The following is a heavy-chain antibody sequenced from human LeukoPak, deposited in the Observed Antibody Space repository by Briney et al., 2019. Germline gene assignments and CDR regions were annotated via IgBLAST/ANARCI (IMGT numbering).Heavy chain of an antibody. CDR3: AKEGATAGKMRFHFDY. V-gene: IGHV3-23*01. J-gene: IGHJ4*02. CDR2: ISDSGGKT. CDR1: GFTFSTFSNYG. Sequence: GGSLRLSCAASGFTFSTFSNYGMSWVRQAPGKGLEWVSAISDSGGKTYYADSMKGRFTISRDNSKNTLNLQMSSLRPEDTAVYYCAKEGATAGKMRFHFDYWGQGTLVTVSS. D-gene: IGHD6-13*01.